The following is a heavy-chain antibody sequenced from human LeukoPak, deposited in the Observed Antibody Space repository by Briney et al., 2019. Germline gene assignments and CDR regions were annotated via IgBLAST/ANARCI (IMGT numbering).Heavy chain of an antibody. CDR1: GFTFNTYA. J-gene: IGHJ2*01. D-gene: IGHD6-25*01. CDR2: ISYSSVST. CDR3: AKILTRGKWFFDL. Sequence: PGGSLRLSCAASGFTFNTYAMNWVRQAPGKVLEWVSSISYSSVSTYYADSVKGRFTISRDNSRNTLYLQMNSLRAEDTAVYYCAKILTRGKWFFDLWGRGTLVTVSS. V-gene: IGHV3-23*01.